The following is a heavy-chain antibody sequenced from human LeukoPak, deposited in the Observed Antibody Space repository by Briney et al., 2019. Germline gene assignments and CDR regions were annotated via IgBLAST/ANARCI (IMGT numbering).Heavy chain of an antibody. V-gene: IGHV4-59*08. Sequence: NASETLSLTCTLSGGSISTYYWSWIRQSPGKGLEWIGYIYSSGSTNYNPSLKSRVTISVDTSKNQFSLKLNSVTAADTAVDYCARSAGREDFAFDIWGQGTMVTVSS. CDR1: GGSISTYY. CDR2: IYSSGST. CDR3: ARSAGREDFAFDI. D-gene: IGHD1-14*01. J-gene: IGHJ3*02.